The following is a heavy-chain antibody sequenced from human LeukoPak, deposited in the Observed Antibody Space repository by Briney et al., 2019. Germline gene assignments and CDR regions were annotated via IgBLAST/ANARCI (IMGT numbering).Heavy chain of an antibody. J-gene: IGHJ6*03. Sequence: GGSLRLSCAASGFTFNSYSMCWVRQAPGKGLEWLSYITSSSNTIYYTDSVKGRFTISRDNAQNSLYLQMNSLRAEDTAVYYCARDDSIAVVPAATDYMDVWGKGTTVTVSS. V-gene: IGHV3-48*01. D-gene: IGHD2-2*01. CDR1: GFTFNSYS. CDR2: ITSSSNTI. CDR3: ARDDSIAVVPAATDYMDV.